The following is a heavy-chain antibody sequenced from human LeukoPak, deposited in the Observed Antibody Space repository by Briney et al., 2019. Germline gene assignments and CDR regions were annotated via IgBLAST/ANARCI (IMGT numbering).Heavy chain of an antibody. Sequence: SETLSLTCTVSGYSISSGYYWSWIRQPPGKGLEWIGFIYYSGITNYNPSLKSRVTISVNMSKNQLSLKLSSVTTADTAVYYCAKDLARVADMPSYGMDVWGQGTTVTVSS. D-gene: IGHD2-2*01. V-gene: IGHV4-61*01. J-gene: IGHJ6*02. CDR2: IYYSGIT. CDR3: AKDLARVADMPSYGMDV. CDR1: GYSISSGYY.